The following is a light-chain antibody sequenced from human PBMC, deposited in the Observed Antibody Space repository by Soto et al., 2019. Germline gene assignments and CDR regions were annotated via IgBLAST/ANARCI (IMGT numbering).Light chain of an antibody. V-gene: IGKV3-11*01. Sequence: DIVLTHSPATLSLSPGERATLSCRTSQSVSSFLAWYQQRPGQSPRLLVYHASNRAPGIPARFSGSGSGTDFTLTISSLEPEDSALYFCQQRGSWPPTFGQGTKVDIK. J-gene: IGKJ1*01. CDR3: QQRGSWPPT. CDR2: HAS. CDR1: QSVSSF.